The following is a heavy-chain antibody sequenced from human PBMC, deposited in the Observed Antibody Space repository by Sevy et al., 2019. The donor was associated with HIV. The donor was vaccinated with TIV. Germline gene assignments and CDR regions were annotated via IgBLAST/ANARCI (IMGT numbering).Heavy chain of an antibody. J-gene: IGHJ4*02. CDR3: ARDPSPGITAIQDY. V-gene: IGHV3-21*06. CDR2: INSRSTYI. CDR1: GFTFSSFS. D-gene: IGHD2-21*02. Sequence: GGSLRLSCTASGFTFSSFSMSWVRQAPGKGLEWVASINSRSTYIYHADPVKGRFTISRANATNSLYLQMNSLRAEDTAVYYCARDPSPGITAIQDYWGPGTLVTVSS.